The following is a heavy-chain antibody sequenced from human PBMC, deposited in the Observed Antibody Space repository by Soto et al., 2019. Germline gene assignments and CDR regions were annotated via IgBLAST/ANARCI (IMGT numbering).Heavy chain of an antibody. CDR3: ARGGGGLGPSEYDY. J-gene: IGHJ4*02. V-gene: IGHV4-30-4*01. D-gene: IGHD6-19*01. Sequence: QVQLQESGPGLVKPSQTLSLTCTVSGGSISSGDYYWSWIRQPPGKGLEWIGYIYYSGSTYYNPSLKSRVTISLDTSKNPSPLTLSSGPAAHTAVYYWARGGGGLGPSEYDYWGQGTLVTVSS. CDR1: GGSISSGDYY. CDR2: IYYSGST.